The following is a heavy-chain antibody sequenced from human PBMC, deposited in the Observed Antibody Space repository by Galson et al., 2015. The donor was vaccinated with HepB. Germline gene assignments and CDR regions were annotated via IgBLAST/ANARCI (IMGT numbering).Heavy chain of an antibody. Sequence: SETLSLTCTVSGGSISSSSYYWGWIRQPPGKGLEWIGNIYHSGSISYNPSLNSRVTISVDTSKNQFSLKLSFVTAADTAVYYCARTDCGGDCYPNDYWGQGTLITVSS. D-gene: IGHD2-21*02. CDR1: GGSISSSSYY. J-gene: IGHJ4*02. CDR3: ARTDCGGDCYPNDY. CDR2: IYHSGSI. V-gene: IGHV4-39*01.